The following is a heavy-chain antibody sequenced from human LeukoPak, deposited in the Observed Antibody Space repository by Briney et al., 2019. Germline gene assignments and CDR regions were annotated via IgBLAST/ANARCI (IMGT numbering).Heavy chain of an antibody. V-gene: IGHV3-48*04. CDR2: ISSSGNTI. J-gene: IGHJ4*02. CDR1: GFTFSSYG. CDR3: ARVKYYYDSSGYYEYYFDY. D-gene: IGHD3-22*01. Sequence: GGSLRLSCAASGFTFSSYGIHWVRQAPGKGLEWVSYISSSGNTIYYADSVKGRFTISRDNAKNSLYLQMNSLRAGDTAVYFCARVKYYYDSSGYYEYYFDYWGQGTLVTVSS.